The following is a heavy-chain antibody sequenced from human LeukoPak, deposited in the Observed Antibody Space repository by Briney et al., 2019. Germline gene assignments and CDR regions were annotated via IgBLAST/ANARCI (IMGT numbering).Heavy chain of an antibody. Sequence: RPGGSLRLSCAASGFTFSSYGMHWVRQAPGKGLEWVAFIRYDGSNKYYADSVKGRFTISRDNSKNTLYLQMNSLRSDDTAVYYCARDQAAGDYYFDYWGQGTLVTVSS. CDR1: GFTFSSYG. D-gene: IGHD6-13*01. J-gene: IGHJ4*02. V-gene: IGHV3-30*02. CDR3: ARDQAAGDYYFDY. CDR2: IRYDGSNK.